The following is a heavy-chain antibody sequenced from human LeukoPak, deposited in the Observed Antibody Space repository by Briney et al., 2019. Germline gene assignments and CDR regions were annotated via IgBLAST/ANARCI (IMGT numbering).Heavy chain of an antibody. CDR2: IYYSGST. J-gene: IGHJ4*02. CDR3: ARAGSYGYLGGSGFDY. CDR1: GGSISSYY. D-gene: IGHD5-18*01. Sequence: SETLSLTCTVSGGSISSYYWSWIRQPPGKGLEWIGYIYYSGSTNYNPSLKSRVTISVDTSKNQFSLKLSSVTAADTAVYYCARAGSYGYLGGSGFDYWGQGTLVTVSS. V-gene: IGHV4-59*01.